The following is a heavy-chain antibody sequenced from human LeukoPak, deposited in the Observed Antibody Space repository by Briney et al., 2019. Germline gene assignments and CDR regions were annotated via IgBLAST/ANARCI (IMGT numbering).Heavy chain of an antibody. CDR1: GFTFSSYS. J-gene: IGHJ4*02. CDR3: ARPKGTYYYGSGSSLDDY. Sequence: GGSLRLSCAASGFTFSSYSMNWVRQAPGKGLEWVSSISSSMSYIYYADSVKGRFTISRDNAKNSLYLQMNSLRAEDTAVYYCARPKGTYYYGSGSSLDDYWGQGTLVTVSS. D-gene: IGHD3-10*01. V-gene: IGHV3-21*04. CDR2: ISSSMSYI.